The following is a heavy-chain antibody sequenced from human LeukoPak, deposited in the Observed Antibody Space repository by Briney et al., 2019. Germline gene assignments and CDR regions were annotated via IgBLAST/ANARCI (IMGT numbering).Heavy chain of an antibody. V-gene: IGHV3-7*01. Sequence: GGSLRLSCAASGFTFSSYWMGGVRQAPGKRLEWVANMNIDGSEKYYADSAKGQFTISRDNARNSVYLQMNSLRVEDTAVYYCARDPVEWELLLDYWGQGTLVTVSS. CDR3: ARDPVEWELLLDY. J-gene: IGHJ4*02. CDR1: GFTFSSYW. CDR2: MNIDGSEK. D-gene: IGHD1-26*01.